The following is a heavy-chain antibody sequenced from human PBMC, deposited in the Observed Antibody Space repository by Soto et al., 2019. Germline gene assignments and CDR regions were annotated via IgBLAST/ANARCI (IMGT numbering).Heavy chain of an antibody. J-gene: IGHJ4*02. V-gene: IGHV3-43*01. CDR3: AKDEAYYFDH. CDR2: ISYDGDDT. CDR1: GFDFEDYT. Sequence: PGGSLRLSCVASGFDFEDYTMHCLRQAPGKGLECVSRISYDGDDTYYADSVGGRFTMSRDNSKNSLFLLMNNLTPEDTAVYYCAKDEAYYFDHWGQGTLVPVSS.